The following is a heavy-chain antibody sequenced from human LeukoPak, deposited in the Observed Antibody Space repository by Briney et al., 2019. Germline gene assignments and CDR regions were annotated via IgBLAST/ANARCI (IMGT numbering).Heavy chain of an antibody. CDR3: ARGAVRNTANWFFHMDV. Sequence: ASVKVSCKASGYTFTGYYMHWVRQAPGQGLEWMGWINPNSGGTNYAQKFQGRVTMTRDTSISTASMALSRLRSDDTAVYYWARGAVRNTANWFFHMDVWGKGTTVAVSS. V-gene: IGHV1-2*02. J-gene: IGHJ6*04. CDR2: INPNSGGT. CDR1: GYTFTGYY. D-gene: IGHD1-1*01.